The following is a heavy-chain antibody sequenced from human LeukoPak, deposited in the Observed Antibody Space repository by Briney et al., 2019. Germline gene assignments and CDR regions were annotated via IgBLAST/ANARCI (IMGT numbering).Heavy chain of an antibody. CDR2: ISSSSSYI. D-gene: IGHD3-22*01. V-gene: IGHV3-21*01. CDR1: GFTFSSYS. CDR3: ARLITMIVDY. J-gene: IGHJ4*02. Sequence: PGGSLRLSCAASGFTFSSYSTNWVRQAPGKGLEWVSSISSSSSYIYYADSVKGRFTISRDNAKNSLYLQMNSLRAEDTAVYYCARLITMIVDYWGQGTLVTVSS.